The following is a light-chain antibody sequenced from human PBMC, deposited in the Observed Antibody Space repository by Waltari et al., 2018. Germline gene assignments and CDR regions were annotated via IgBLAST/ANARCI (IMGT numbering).Light chain of an antibody. J-gene: IGKJ2*02. CDR3: QQYLSAPRT. V-gene: IGKV4-1*01. Sequence: DIVMTQSPDSLAVSLGERATINCKSSESVIYDSDNKNYLAWYQQKPGQPPTLLIHWASILETGVPYRFSGSGSGTDFTLTISSLQAEDVAVYYCQQYLSAPRTFGQGTVLEIK. CDR1: ESVIYDSDNKNY. CDR2: WAS.